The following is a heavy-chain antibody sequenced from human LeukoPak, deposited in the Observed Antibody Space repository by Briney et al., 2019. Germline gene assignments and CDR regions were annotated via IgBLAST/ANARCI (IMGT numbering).Heavy chain of an antibody. CDR1: GFLFSDYW. CDR2: INSDGGST. Sequence: GGSLRLSCAASGFLFSDYWMHWVRQAPGKGLVWVSRINSDGGSTSYADSVKGRFTISRDNAKNTLYLQMESLTAEDTAVYYCTKSGPRTRGRSLSHYQFGGQGTLVTVSS. CDR3: TKSGPRTRGRSLSHYQF. V-gene: IGHV3-74*01. J-gene: IGHJ4*02. D-gene: IGHD3-3*01.